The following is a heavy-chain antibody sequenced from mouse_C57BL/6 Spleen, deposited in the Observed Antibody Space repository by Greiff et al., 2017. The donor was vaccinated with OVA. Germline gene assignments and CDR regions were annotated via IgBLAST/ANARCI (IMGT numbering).Heavy chain of an antibody. J-gene: IGHJ3*01. CDR2: IDPEDGDT. V-gene: IGHV14-1*01. CDR1: GFNIKDYY. CDR3: TSNYYGSSDGFAY. Sequence: VQLQQSGAELVRPGASVKLSCTASGFNIKDYYMHWVKQRPEQGLEWIGRIDPEDGDTEYAPKFQGKATMTADTSSNTAYLQLSSLTSEDTAVYDCTSNYYGSSDGFAYWGQGTLVTVSA. D-gene: IGHD1-1*01.